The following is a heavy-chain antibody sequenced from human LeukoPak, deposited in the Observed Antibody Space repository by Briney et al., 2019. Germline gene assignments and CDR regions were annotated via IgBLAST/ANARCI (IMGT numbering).Heavy chain of an antibody. CDR1: GGSFSYYY. D-gene: IGHD4-17*01. J-gene: IGHJ4*02. CDR3: ANPARDFADSGAITW. V-gene: IGHV4-34*01. CDR2: INHSGIT. Sequence: SETLSLTCAVYGGSFSYYYWSWIRQPPGKGLEWIGEINHSGITNYNPSLKSRVAISADTSKNQFSLKLTSVTAADTAVYYCANPARDFADSGAITWWGQGTLVTVSS.